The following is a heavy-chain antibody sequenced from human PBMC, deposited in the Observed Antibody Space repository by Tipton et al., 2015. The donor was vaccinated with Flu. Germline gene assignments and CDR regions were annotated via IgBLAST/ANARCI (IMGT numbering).Heavy chain of an antibody. D-gene: IGHD5/OR15-5a*01. CDR2: IYSGGTT. Sequence: GSLRLSCAVSGFTVSTNFMSWVRQAPGKGLEWVSIIYSGGTTYYADSVKGRFTISRDNSKNTLSLQMDSLRAEDTAVYYCAREFYESARHYYYGMDVWGQGTTVTVSS. CDR3: AREFYESARHYYYGMDV. J-gene: IGHJ6*02. V-gene: IGHV3-53*01. CDR1: GFTVSTNF.